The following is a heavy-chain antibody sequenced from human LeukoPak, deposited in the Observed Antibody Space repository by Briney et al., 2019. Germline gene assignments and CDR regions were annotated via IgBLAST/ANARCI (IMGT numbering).Heavy chain of an antibody. J-gene: IGHJ6*02. CDR2: IYYNGYT. CDR3: ARDSRGGGGGPGNYYGMDV. D-gene: IGHD2-21*01. CDR1: GGSIEPNF. Sequence: SETLSLTCTVSGGSIEPNFWNWIRQSPGKGLEWIGNIYYNGYTNYSPSLKSRVTISVDTSKNQFSLKLNSVTAADTAVYYCARDSRGGGGGPGNYYGMDVWGQGTTVTVSS. V-gene: IGHV4-59*01.